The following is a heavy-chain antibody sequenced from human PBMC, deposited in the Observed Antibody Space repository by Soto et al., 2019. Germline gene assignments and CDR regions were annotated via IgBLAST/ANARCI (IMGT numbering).Heavy chain of an antibody. J-gene: IGHJ4*02. D-gene: IGHD6-19*01. V-gene: IGHV1-69*12. CDR1: GGTFSSYA. Sequence: QVQLVQSGAEVKKPGSSVKVSCKASGGTFSSYAISWVRQAPGQGLEWMGGIIPIFGTANYAQKFQGRVTTTAAESTSTAYMDLSSLRSEDTAVYYCARGDSSGWYLTLWGQGTLVTVSS. CDR2: IIPIFGTA. CDR3: ARGDSSGWYLTL.